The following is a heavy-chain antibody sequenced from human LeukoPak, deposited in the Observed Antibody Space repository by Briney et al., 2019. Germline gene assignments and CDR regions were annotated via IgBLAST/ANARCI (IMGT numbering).Heavy chain of an antibody. V-gene: IGHV5-51*01. CDR1: GYSFTSYW. J-gene: IGHJ4*02. CDR3: ARHASVAIAAAADY. Sequence: GESLKISCKGSGYSFTSYWIGWVRQMLGKGLEWMGIIYPGDSDTRYSPSFQGQVTISADKSISTTYLQWSSLKASDTAIYYCARHASVAIAAAADYWGQGTLVTVSS. CDR2: IYPGDSDT. D-gene: IGHD6-13*01.